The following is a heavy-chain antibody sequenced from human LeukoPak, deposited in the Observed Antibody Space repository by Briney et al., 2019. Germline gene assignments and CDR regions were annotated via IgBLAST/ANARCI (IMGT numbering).Heavy chain of an antibody. CDR1: GFTFSDYY. V-gene: IGHV3-11*01. D-gene: IGHD2-8*01. J-gene: IGHJ5*02. Sequence: MTGGSLRLSCAASGFTFSDYYINWLRQAPGKGGERVSYISTSGRTVDYADSVKGRFTISRDNAKNSLYLQMNSLRAEDTAVYYCAGEKMMVSARPFAFDLWGQGTLVTVSS. CDR2: ISTSGRTV. CDR3: AGEKMMVSARPFAFDL.